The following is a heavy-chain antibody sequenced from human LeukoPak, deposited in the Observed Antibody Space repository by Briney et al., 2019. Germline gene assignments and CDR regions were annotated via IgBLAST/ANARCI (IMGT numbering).Heavy chain of an antibody. CDR3: AKSAMSDSSGYYFDS. J-gene: IGHJ4*02. V-gene: IGHV3-23*01. D-gene: IGHD3-22*01. Sequence: GGSLRLSCAASGFTSGIYAMSWVRHVPGKGLEWVSTINDSGGSTYYADSVKGRFTISRDNSYNTLYLQMNSLRAEDTAVYYCAKSAMSDSSGYYFDSWGQGTLVTVSS. CDR2: INDSGGST. CDR1: GFTSGIYA.